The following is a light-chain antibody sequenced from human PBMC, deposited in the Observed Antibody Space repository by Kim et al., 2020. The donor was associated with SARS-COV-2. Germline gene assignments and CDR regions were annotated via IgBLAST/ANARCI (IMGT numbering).Light chain of an antibody. Sequence: SPGERAPLSCRASQRVSSYLAWYQQKPGQAPRLLIYDASNRATGIPARFSGSGSGTDFTLTISSLEPEDFAVYYCQQRSNWPPSLTFGGGTKVEIK. V-gene: IGKV3-11*01. CDR3: QQRSNWPPSLT. CDR2: DAS. J-gene: IGKJ4*01. CDR1: QRVSSY.